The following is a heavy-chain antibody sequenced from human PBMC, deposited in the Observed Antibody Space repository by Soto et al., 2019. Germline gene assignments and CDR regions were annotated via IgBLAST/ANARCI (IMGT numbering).Heavy chain of an antibody. CDR3: ARESTGTTSMDV. J-gene: IGHJ6*02. CDR2: MNPNSGNT. D-gene: IGHD1-1*01. CDR1: GYTFTSYD. V-gene: IGHV1-8*01. Sequence: QVQLVQSGAEVKKPGASVKVSCKASGYTFTSYDINWVRQATGQGLEWMGWMNPNSGNTGYAQKFRGRVTMTRNTSISTAYMELSSRRSEDTAVYYCARESTGTTSMDVWGQGTKVTVSS.